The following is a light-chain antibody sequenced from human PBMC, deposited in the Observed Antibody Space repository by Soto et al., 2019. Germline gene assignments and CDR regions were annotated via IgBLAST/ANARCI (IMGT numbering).Light chain of an antibody. CDR3: AAWDDSLNGAV. V-gene: IGLV1-44*01. CDR2: SNN. Sequence: QSVLTQPPSASGTPGQRVTISCSGSSSNIGSNTVNWYLQFPGTAPKLLIYSNNQRPSGVPDRFSGSKSGTSASLAISGLQSEDEADYYCAAWDDSLNGAVFGGGTQLTVL. CDR1: SSNIGSNT. J-gene: IGLJ7*01.